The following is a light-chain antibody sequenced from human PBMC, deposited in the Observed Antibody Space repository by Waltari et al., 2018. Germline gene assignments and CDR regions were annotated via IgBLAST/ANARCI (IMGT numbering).Light chain of an antibody. CDR1: SSDVGGYNY. CDR2: EVS. Sequence: QSALTQPASVSGSPGQSITISCTGTSSDVGGYNYVSWYQQHPGNAPKLMIYEVSNLPSGVANRVSGSKSCNTASLTISGLQAEDEADYYCSSYTSSSTHVVFGGGTKLTVL. J-gene: IGLJ2*01. CDR3: SSYTSSSTHVV. V-gene: IGLV2-14*01.